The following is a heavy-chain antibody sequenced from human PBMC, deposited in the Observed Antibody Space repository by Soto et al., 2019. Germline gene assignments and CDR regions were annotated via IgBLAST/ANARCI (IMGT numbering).Heavy chain of an antibody. Sequence: ASVKVSCKASGYTFTSYYMHWVRQAPGQGLEWMGIINPSGGSTSYAQKFQGRVTMTRDTSTSTVYMELSSLRSDDTAVYYCARVQAYCGGGSCYSAVYNYYYMDVGGKGPTFTVPS. CDR3: ARVQAYCGGGSCYSAVYNYYYMDV. V-gene: IGHV1-46*01. CDR1: GYTFTSYY. D-gene: IGHD2-15*01. CDR2: INPSGGST. J-gene: IGHJ6*03.